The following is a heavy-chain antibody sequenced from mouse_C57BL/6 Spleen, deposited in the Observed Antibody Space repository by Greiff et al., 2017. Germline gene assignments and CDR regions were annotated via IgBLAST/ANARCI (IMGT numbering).Heavy chain of an antibody. CDR3: AVNYYGSSYNYAMDY. J-gene: IGHJ4*01. CDR2: IDPSDSET. Sequence: QVQLQQPGAELVRPGSSVKLSCKASGYTFTSYWMHWVKQRPIQGLEWIGNIDPSDSETHYNQKFKDKATLTVDKSSSTAYMQLSSLTSEDSAVYYCAVNYYGSSYNYAMDYWGQGTSVTVSS. V-gene: IGHV1-52*01. D-gene: IGHD1-1*01. CDR1: GYTFTSYW.